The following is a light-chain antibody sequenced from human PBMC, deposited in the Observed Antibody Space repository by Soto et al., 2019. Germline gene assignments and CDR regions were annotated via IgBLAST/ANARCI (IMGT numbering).Light chain of an antibody. CDR2: GAF. CDR1: QSVSSN. CDR3: QQRNIWPPVT. Sequence: EIVMMQSPATLSVSPGERATLSCRASQSVSSNLAWYQQKPGQAPRLLIYGAFNRATGIPARFSGSGSGADFTLTISSLEPEDFAVYYCQQRNIWPPVTFGQGTRLEIK. J-gene: IGKJ5*01. V-gene: IGKV3-11*01.